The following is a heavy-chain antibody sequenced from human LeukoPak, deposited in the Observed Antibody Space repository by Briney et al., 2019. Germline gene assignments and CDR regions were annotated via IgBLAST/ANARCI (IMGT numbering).Heavy chain of an antibody. CDR2: MNPDSGNT. CDR3: ARGRDSGSYLQVENSQPFY. CDR1: GYTFSSFD. D-gene: IGHD3-10*01. J-gene: IGHJ4*02. Sequence: ASVKVSCKASGYTFSSFDINWVRQGTGQGLERMGWMNPDSGNTGYAQKFQGRITMTRNTSTGTAYMELSSLRSEDTAVYYCARGRDSGSYLQVENSQPFYWGQETLVTVSS. V-gene: IGHV1-8*01.